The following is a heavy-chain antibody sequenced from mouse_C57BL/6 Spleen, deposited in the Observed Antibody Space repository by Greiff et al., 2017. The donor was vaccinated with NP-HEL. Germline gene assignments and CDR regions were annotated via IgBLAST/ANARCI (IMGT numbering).Heavy chain of an antibody. D-gene: IGHD1-1*01. V-gene: IGHV10-3*01. CDR3: VRDVDYYGSRRYFDV. J-gene: IGHJ1*03. CDR1: GFTFNTYA. Sequence: EVQGVESGGGLVQPKGSLKLSCAASGFTFNTYAMHWVRQAPGKGLEWVARIRSKSSNYATYYADSVKDRFTISRDDSQSMLYLQMNNLKTEDTAMYYCVRDVDYYGSRRYFDVWGTGTTVTVSS. CDR2: IRSKSSNYAT.